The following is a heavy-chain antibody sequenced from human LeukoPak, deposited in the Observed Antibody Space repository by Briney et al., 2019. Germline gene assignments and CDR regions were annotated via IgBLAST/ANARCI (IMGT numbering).Heavy chain of an antibody. CDR2: IYYSGST. CDR3: ARGSWDGYSRGAFGI. J-gene: IGHJ3*02. Sequence: SETLSLTCAVYGGSFSGYYWSWIRQPPGKGLEWIGYIYYSGSTYYNPSLKSRVTISVDTSKNQFSLKLSSVTAADTAVYYCARGSWDGYSRGAFGIWGQGTMVTVSS. D-gene: IGHD5-24*01. V-gene: IGHV4-30-4*01. CDR1: GGSFSGYY.